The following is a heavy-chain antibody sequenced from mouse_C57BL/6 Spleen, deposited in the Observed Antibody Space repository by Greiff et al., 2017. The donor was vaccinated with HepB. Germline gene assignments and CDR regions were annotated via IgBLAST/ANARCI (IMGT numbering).Heavy chain of an antibody. J-gene: IGHJ4*01. CDR2: ISSGGSYT. CDR1: GFTFSSYG. Sequence: EVKVVESGGDLVKPGGSLKLSCAASGFTFSSYGMSWVRQTPDKRLEWVATISSGGSYTYYPDSVKGRFTISRDNAKNTLYLQMSSLKSEDTAMYYCARFYDGSIDYWGQGTSVTVSS. CDR3: ARFYDGSIDY. D-gene: IGHD1-2*01. V-gene: IGHV5-6*01.